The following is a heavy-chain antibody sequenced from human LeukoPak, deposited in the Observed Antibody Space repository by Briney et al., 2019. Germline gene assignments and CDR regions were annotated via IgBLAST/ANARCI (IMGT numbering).Heavy chain of an antibody. CDR3: ARPRGYSGYDYAFDI. CDR1: GFTFSNYA. D-gene: IGHD5-12*01. Sequence: GGSLRLSCAASGFTFSNYAMHWVRQAPGKGLEWVAVISYDGGNQYYADSVMGRFTISRDNSKNTLYLQMNSLRPEDTAVYYCARPRGYSGYDYAFDIWGQGTMVTVSS. J-gene: IGHJ3*02. CDR2: ISYDGGNQ. V-gene: IGHV3-30*04.